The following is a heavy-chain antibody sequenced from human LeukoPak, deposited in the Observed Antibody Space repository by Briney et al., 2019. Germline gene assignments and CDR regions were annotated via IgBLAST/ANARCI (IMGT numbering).Heavy chain of an antibody. Sequence: ASVKVSCKASGYTFTSYYMHWVRQAPGQGLEWMGIINPSGGSTSYAQKLQGRVTMTTDTSTSTAYMELRSLRSDDTAVYYCTRDPGDHYNYYLMDVWGKGTTVTISS. CDR2: INPSGGST. D-gene: IGHD1-14*01. J-gene: IGHJ6*03. CDR3: TRDPGDHYNYYLMDV. CDR1: GYTFTSYY. V-gene: IGHV1-46*01.